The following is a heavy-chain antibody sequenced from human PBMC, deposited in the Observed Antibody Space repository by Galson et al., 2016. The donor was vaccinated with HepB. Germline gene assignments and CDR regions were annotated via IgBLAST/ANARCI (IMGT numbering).Heavy chain of an antibody. J-gene: IGHJ5*02. D-gene: IGHD3-10*01. Sequence: SLRLSCAASGFTFSDYYMYWIRQAPGKGLEWVAYISSSTNYTNYAGSVTGRFTISRDNAQNSLYLQMNSLRAEDTARYYCARVPLSGLFGPWGQGTLVTVSS. CDR1: GFTFSDYY. CDR3: ARVPLSGLFGP. V-gene: IGHV3-11*05. CDR2: ISSSTNYT.